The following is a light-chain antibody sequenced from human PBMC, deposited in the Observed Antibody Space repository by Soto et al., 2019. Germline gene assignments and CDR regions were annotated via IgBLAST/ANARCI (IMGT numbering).Light chain of an antibody. J-gene: IGLJ2*01. Sequence: SYELTQPPSVSVAPGKTARITCGGNNIGSKSVHWYRQKPGQAPVLVSYYDSDRPSGIPERFSGSNSGNTATLTISRVEAGDEADYYWQVGDSSSDHVVFGGGTKVTVL. V-gene: IGLV3-21*04. CDR3: QVGDSSSDHVV. CDR1: NIGSKS. CDR2: YDS.